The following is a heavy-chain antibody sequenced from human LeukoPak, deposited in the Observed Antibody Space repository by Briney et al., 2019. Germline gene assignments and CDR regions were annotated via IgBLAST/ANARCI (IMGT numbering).Heavy chain of an antibody. D-gene: IGHD6-6*01. CDR2: IYYSGST. J-gene: IGHJ6*02. CDR3: ARISGGQQLVRTSYYYYGMDV. Sequence: SETLSLTCTVPGGSISSSSYYWGWIRQPPGKGLEWIGSIYYSGSTYYNPSLKSRVTISVDTSKNQFSLKLSSVTAADTAVYYCARISGGQQLVRTSYYYYGMDVWGQGTTVTVSS. V-gene: IGHV4-39*01. CDR1: GGSISSSSYY.